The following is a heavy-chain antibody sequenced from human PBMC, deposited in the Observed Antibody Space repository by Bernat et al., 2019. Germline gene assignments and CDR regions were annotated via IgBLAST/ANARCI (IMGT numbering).Heavy chain of an antibody. CDR1: GFTFSSYS. CDR2: ISSSSSYI. J-gene: IGHJ5*02. Sequence: EVQLVESGGGLVKPGGSLRLSCAASGFTFSSYSMNCVRQAPGKGLEWVSSISSSSSYIYYADSVKGRFTISRDNAKNSLYLQMNSLRSEDTAVYYCARASSPTIWGSYRYNRNWFDPWGQGTLVTVSS. V-gene: IGHV3-21*01. D-gene: IGHD3-16*02. CDR3: ARASSPTIWGSYRYNRNWFDP.